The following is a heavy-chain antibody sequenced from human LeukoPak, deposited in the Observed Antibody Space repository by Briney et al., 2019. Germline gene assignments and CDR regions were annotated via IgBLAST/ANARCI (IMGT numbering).Heavy chain of an antibody. V-gene: IGHV3-21*01. D-gene: IGHD1-26*01. CDR1: GFTFSSYA. CDR3: ARDFRIVGATIA. Sequence: PGGSLRLSCAASGFTFSSYAMNWVRQAPGKGLEWVSSISSSSSYIYYADSVKGRFTISRDNAKNSLYLQMNSLRAEDTAVYYCARDFRIVGATIAWGQGTLVTVSS. CDR2: ISSSSSYI. J-gene: IGHJ5*02.